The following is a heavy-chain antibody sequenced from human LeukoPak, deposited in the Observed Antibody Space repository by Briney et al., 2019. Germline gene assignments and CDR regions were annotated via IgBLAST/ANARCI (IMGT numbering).Heavy chain of an antibody. V-gene: IGHV4-59*01. Sequence: SETLSLTCTVSGGSISSYYWSWIRQPPGKGLEWIGYIYYSGSTNYNPSLKSRVTISVDTSKNQFSLKLSSVTAADTAVYYCARDRELTGTFDIWGQGTMVTVSS. CDR3: ARDRELTGTFDI. CDR2: IYYSGST. J-gene: IGHJ3*02. D-gene: IGHD5-24*01. CDR1: GGSISSYY.